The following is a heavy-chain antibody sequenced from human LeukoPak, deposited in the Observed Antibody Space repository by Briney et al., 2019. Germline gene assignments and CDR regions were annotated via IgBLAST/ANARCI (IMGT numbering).Heavy chain of an antibody. CDR3: AGGAAASRWYYYYMDV. Sequence: ASVKVSCKASGYTFTSYYTHWVRQAPGQGLEWMGIINPSGGSTSYAQKFQGRVTMTRDMSTSTVYMELSSLRSEDTAVYYCAGGAAASRWYYYYMDVWGKGTTVTVSS. CDR1: GYTFTSYY. D-gene: IGHD6-13*01. J-gene: IGHJ6*03. V-gene: IGHV1-46*01. CDR2: INPSGGST.